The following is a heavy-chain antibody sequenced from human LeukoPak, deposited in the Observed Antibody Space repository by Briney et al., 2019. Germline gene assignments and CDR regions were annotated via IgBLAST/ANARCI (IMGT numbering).Heavy chain of an antibody. CDR3: ARGFDYYDRSGYYMDV. CDR1: GFTFSSYG. Sequence: PGGSLRLSCAASGFTFSSYGMHWVRQAPGKGLVWVSRINSDGSDIIYADSVKGRFTISRDNAKNSLDLQMNSLRAEDTAVYYCARGFDYYDRSGYYMDVWGKGTTVTVSS. J-gene: IGHJ6*03. D-gene: IGHD3-22*01. V-gene: IGHV3-21*01. CDR2: INSDGSDI.